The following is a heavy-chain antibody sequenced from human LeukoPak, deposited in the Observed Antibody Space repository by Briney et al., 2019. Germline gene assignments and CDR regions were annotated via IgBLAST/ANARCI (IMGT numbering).Heavy chain of an antibody. V-gene: IGHV4-38-2*01. D-gene: IGHD4-17*01. CDR3: ARNRSVTTTPGFDH. CDR1: GYSIRSGDY. Sequence: LETLSLTCAVSGYSIRSGDYWGWIRQSPGKGLEWIGSIYHSGSTHYNPSLKSRVTISVDTSKNQFSLMLSSVTAADTAVYYCARNRSVTTTPGFDHWGQGTLVSVSS. CDR2: IYHSGST. J-gene: IGHJ4*02.